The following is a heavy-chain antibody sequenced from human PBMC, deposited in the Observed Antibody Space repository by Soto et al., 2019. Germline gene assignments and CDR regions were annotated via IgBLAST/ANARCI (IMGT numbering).Heavy chain of an antibody. CDR3: ANGPPRYGSGSYYHTAFDI. J-gene: IGHJ3*02. Sequence: QVQLVESGGGVVQPGRSLRLSCAASGFTFSSYGMHWVRQAPGKGLEWVAVISYDGSNKYYADSVKGRFTISRDNSKNTLYLQMNSLRAEDTAVYYCANGPPRYGSGSYYHTAFDIWGQGTMVTVSS. CDR1: GFTFSSYG. V-gene: IGHV3-30*18. D-gene: IGHD3-10*01. CDR2: ISYDGSNK.